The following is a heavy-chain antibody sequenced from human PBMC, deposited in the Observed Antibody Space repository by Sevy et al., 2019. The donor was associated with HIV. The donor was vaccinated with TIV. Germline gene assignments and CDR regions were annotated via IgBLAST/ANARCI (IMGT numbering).Heavy chain of an antibody. CDR1: GFTFSSYA. CDR3: AYRNGYGDEGGAFDI. J-gene: IGHJ3*02. CDR2: ISGSGGST. D-gene: IGHD4-17*01. V-gene: IGHV3-23*01. Sequence: GGSLRLSCAASGFTFSSYAMSWVRQAPGKGLEWVSAISGSGGSTYYADSVKGRFTISRDNSKNTLYLQMNSLRAEDTAVYYRAYRNGYGDEGGAFDIWGQGTMVTVSS.